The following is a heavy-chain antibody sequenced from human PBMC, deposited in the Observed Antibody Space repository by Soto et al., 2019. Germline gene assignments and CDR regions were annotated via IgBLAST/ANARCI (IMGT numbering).Heavy chain of an antibody. V-gene: IGHV1-8*01. CDR1: GYTFTSYD. CDR2: MNPYNGNT. Sequence: GASVKVSCQASGYTFTSYDINWVRQAPGQGLEWMGWMNPYNGNTGYAQNFQGRVTMTRNTSISTAYMELSSLRSEDTAVYYCARGQGDLGYFDYWGQGALVTVSS. J-gene: IGHJ4*02. CDR3: ARGQGDLGYFDY. D-gene: IGHD3-10*01.